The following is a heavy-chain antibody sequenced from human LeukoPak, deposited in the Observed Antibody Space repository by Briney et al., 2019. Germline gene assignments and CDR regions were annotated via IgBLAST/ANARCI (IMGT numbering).Heavy chain of an antibody. J-gene: IGHJ4*02. CDR1: GFTFSSYA. Sequence: GGSLRLSCAASGFTFSSYAMSWVRQAPGKGLEWVSAISGSGGSTYYADSVKGRFTISRDNSKNTLYLQMNSLRVEDTAVYYCAKAEFTFYLVSYFDYWGQGTLVTVSS. V-gene: IGHV3-23*01. CDR3: AKAEFTFYLVSYFDY. CDR2: ISGSGGST. D-gene: IGHD6-6*01.